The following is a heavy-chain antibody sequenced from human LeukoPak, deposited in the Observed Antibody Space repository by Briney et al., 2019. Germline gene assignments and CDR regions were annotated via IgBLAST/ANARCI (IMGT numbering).Heavy chain of an antibody. D-gene: IGHD5-12*01. CDR3: AKDNWVATRGHYGFDY. V-gene: IGHV3-43*02. Sequence: GGSLRLSCAPSGFTFDDYAMHWVRQPPGKGLECVSLISGDGSITYYADSVKGRFTISRDNSKNSLFLQMNSLRTEDTALYYCAKDNWVATRGHYGFDYWGQGTLVTVSS. CDR2: ISGDGSIT. CDR1: GFTFDDYA. J-gene: IGHJ4*02.